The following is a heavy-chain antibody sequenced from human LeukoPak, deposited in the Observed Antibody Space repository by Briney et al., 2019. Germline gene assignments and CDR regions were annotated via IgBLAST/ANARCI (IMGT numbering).Heavy chain of an antibody. D-gene: IGHD3-22*01. CDR3: ARGKLSYDSSGYSLDY. V-gene: IGHV1-2*06. CDR2: INPNSGGT. Sequence: ASVKVSCKASGYTFTSYGISWVRQAPGQGLEWMGRINPNSGGTNYAQKFRGRVTMTRDTSISTVYMEVSRLRSDDTAVYHCARGKLSYDSSGYSLDYWGQGTLVTVSS. CDR1: GYTFTSYG. J-gene: IGHJ4*02.